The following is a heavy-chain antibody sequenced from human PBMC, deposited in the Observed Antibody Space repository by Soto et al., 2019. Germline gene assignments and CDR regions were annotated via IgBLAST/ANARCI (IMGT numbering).Heavy chain of an antibody. V-gene: IGHV3-11*05. CDR2: ISGSSNHK. Sequence: QVQVVESGGDLVRPGGSLTLSCAASGFTFSGHYMNWIRQSPGKGLEWISYISGSSNHKNYADSVRGRFTISRDNAKNSLYLEMNCLRDDDTGVYYCVRAARIASDWGQGTLVTVSS. CDR3: VRAARIASD. CDR1: GFTFSGHY. D-gene: IGHD2-15*01. J-gene: IGHJ4*02.